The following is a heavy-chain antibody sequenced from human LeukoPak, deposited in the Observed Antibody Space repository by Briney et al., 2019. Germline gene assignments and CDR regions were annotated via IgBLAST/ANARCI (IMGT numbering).Heavy chain of an antibody. CDR2: ICVYNGNT. CDR3: ARRDGGPARWYFDL. Sequence: ASETVSCQDSGYTFTSYGLSWVRQDPGDALEWPGWICVYNGNTNYAQKLQGRVTMNTDTSTSTAYVELRSLRSDDTAVYYCARRDGGPARWYFDLWGRGILVTVSS. J-gene: IGHJ2*01. CDR1: GYTFTSYG. V-gene: IGHV1-18*01. D-gene: IGHD4-17*01.